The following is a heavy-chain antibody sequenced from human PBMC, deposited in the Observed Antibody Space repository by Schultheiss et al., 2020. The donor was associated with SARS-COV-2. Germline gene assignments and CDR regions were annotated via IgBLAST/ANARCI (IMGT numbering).Heavy chain of an antibody. CDR2: INSNSGST. CDR3: ARGVAIYDISWAGLNWFDP. V-gene: IGHV1-2*02. D-gene: IGHD3-22*01. J-gene: IGHJ5*02. Sequence: ASVKVSCKASGYTFVGYYIHWVRQAPGQGLEWMGWINSNSGSTYFAQRFQGRVAMTRDTSITTAYVELRGLTSDDTAVYFCARGVAIYDISWAGLNWFDPWGPGTQVTVSS. CDR1: GYTFVGYY.